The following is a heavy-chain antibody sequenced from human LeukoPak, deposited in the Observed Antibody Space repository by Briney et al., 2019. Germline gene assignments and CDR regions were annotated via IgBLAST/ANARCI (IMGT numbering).Heavy chain of an antibody. J-gene: IGHJ5*02. CDR1: GFTFGDHY. V-gene: IGHV3-72*01. D-gene: IGHD3-3*01. CDR2: TGNKANNYPT. Sequence: GGSLRLSCAASGFTFGDHYMDWVRQAPGKGLEWIGRTGNKANNYPTEYAASVKGRFTISRDDSRNSLYLQMNSLRAEDTAVYYCAKGWLSYANWFDPWGQGTLVTVSS. CDR3: AKGWLSYANWFDP.